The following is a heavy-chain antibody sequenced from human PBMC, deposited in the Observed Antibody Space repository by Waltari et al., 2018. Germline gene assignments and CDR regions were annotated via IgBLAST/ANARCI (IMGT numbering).Heavy chain of an antibody. Sequence: EVQLVESGGGLVQPGGSLRLSCVASGFDFHGYWMGWFRQAPGEGLEGVANINDDGTKEFYVESLNGRVTISRDNAKNSVYLQTTSLRAEDTALYYCARSGLVSAFDYWGQGSLVTVAS. D-gene: IGHD3-9*01. CDR3: ARSGLVSAFDY. V-gene: IGHV3-7*01. CDR2: INDDGTKE. J-gene: IGHJ4*02. CDR1: GFDFHGYW.